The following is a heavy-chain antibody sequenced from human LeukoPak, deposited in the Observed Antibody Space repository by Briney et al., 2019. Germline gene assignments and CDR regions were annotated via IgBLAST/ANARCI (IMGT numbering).Heavy chain of an antibody. CDR3: AKGSKIRGVHYFDY. J-gene: IGHJ4*02. V-gene: IGHV3-23*01. Sequence: GGSLRLSCAASGFTFSSYAMSWVRQAPGKGLEWVSGISGGGGSTYYADSVKGRFTISRDNSKNTVYLQLSSLRAEDTAVYYCAKGSKIRGVHYFDYWGQGTLVTVSS. CDR2: ISGGGGST. CDR1: GFTFSSYA. D-gene: IGHD3-10*01.